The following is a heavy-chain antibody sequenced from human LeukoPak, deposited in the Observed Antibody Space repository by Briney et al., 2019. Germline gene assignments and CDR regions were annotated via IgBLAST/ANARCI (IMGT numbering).Heavy chain of an antibody. J-gene: IGHJ4*02. Sequence: GGSLRLSCAASGFTFSSYAMSWVRQAPGKGLEWVAAISASGDKTYYADSVKGRFIISRDNSKTTLFLQLNSLGAGDSAVFYCAKDGTNYGLGTSFDNWGQGTLVTVSS. V-gene: IGHV3-23*01. CDR3: AKDGTNYGLGTSFDN. D-gene: IGHD3-10*01. CDR1: GFTFSSYA. CDR2: ISASGDKT.